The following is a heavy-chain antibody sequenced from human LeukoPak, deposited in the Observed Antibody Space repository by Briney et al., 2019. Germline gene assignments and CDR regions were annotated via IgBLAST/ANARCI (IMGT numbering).Heavy chain of an antibody. V-gene: IGHV1-2*02. CDR1: GYTFTGYY. D-gene: IGHD2-2*01. CDR3: AREPLRRYCSSTSCYWYFDY. J-gene: IGHJ4*02. Sequence: ASVKVSCKASGYTFTGYYMHWVGQAPGQGLEWMGWINPNSGGTNYAQKFQGRVTMTRDTSLSTAYMELSSLRSEDTAVYYCAREPLRRYCSSTSCYWYFDYWGQGTLVTVSS. CDR2: INPNSGGT.